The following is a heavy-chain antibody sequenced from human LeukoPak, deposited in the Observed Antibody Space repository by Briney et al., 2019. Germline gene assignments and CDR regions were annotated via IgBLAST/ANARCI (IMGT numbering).Heavy chain of an antibody. Sequence: HPGGSLRLSCAASGNYWMHWVRQAPGKGLVWVSRINSDASSTSYADSVKGRFTISRDNAKNTLYLQMNSLRAEDTAVYYCARVQGHPPNGLDVWGQGTMVTVSS. CDR3: ARVQGHPPNGLDV. D-gene: IGHD2-8*01. J-gene: IGHJ3*01. CDR1: GNYW. V-gene: IGHV3-74*01. CDR2: INSDASST.